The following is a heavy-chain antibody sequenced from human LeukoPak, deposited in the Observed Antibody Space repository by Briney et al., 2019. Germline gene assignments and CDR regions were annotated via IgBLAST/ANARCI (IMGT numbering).Heavy chain of an antibody. CDR3: ARDHLPDIHYYYMDV. J-gene: IGHJ6*03. CDR2: LLYDGNTK. Sequence: RPGGSLRLSSAASGFSLSNYGMHWVRQAPGKGLEWVAALLYDGNTKHYADSVKGRFTISRDISKNTFYLQMNSLTAEDTAVYYCARDHLPDIHYYYMDVWGKGTTVAVSS. CDR1: GFSLSNYG. V-gene: IGHV3-33*01.